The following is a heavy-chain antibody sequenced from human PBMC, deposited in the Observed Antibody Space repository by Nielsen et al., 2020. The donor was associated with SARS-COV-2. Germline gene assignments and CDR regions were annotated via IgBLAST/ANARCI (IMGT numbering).Heavy chain of an antibody. CDR3: AKGGGSITMVRGVIWYMDV. CDR2: ISGSGGST. CDR1: GFTFSSYA. Sequence: GGSLRLSCAASGFTFSSYAMSWVRQAPGKGLEWVSAISGSGGSTYYADSVKGRFTISRDNSKNTLYLQMNSLRAEDTAVYYCAKGGGSITMVRGVIWYMDVWGKGTTVTVSS. J-gene: IGHJ6*03. V-gene: IGHV3-23*01. D-gene: IGHD3-10*01.